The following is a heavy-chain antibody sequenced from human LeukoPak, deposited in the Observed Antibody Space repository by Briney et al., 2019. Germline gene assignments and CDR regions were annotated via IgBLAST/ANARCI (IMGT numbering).Heavy chain of an antibody. D-gene: IGHD5-18*01. CDR3: AHRDTSMVRVDY. CDR2: IKSKTYGGTT. V-gene: IGHV3-15*01. CDR1: GLTFRNAS. Sequence: PGGSLRLSCAVSGLTFRNASMSWVRQAPGKGLEWVGRIKSKTYGGTTDYAAPVKGRFTISGDDSKNTLYLQMNSLTTEDTAVYFCAHRDTSMVRVDYWGQGTLVTVSS. J-gene: IGHJ4*02.